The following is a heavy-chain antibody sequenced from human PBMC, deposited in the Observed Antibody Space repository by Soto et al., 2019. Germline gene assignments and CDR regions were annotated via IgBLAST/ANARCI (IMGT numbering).Heavy chain of an antibody. J-gene: IGHJ3*02. V-gene: IGHV3-23*01. CDR2: ISGSGGST. CDR1: GFTFSSYA. D-gene: IGHD6-13*01. Sequence: QLGGSLRLSCAASGFTFSSYAMSWVRQAPGKGLEWVSAISGSGGSTYYADSVKGRFTISRDNSKNTLYLQMNSLRAEDTAVYYCAKAPAIGQHAVISIAAAGIGIDIWGQGTMVTVSS. CDR3: AKAPAIGQHAVISIAAAGIGIDI.